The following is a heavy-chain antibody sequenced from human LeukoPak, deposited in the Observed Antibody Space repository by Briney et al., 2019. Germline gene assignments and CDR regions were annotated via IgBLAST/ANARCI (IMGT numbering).Heavy chain of an antibody. D-gene: IGHD1-26*01. Sequence: GGSLRLSCAASGFTFSSYWMSWVRQAPGKGLEWVANIKKDGSEMYYVDSVKGRFTISRDNAKNSLYLQMNSLRADDTAVYHCARQETSSYNGAFDIWGQGTMVTVSS. CDR2: IKKDGSEM. V-gene: IGHV3-7*01. CDR3: ARQETSSYNGAFDI. CDR1: GFTFSSYW. J-gene: IGHJ3*02.